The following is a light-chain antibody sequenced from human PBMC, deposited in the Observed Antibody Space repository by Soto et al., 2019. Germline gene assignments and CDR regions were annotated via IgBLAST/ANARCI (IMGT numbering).Light chain of an antibody. Sequence: TQSPATLSVSLGEEVSLSCRASLSVGPNLAWYQQRPGQAPRLLIHWGSTRANGVPARFRGSGRGTDFTLTISNLQSEDLAVYYCQQSENWPPYSFGQGTRLEIK. CDR3: QQSENWPPYS. CDR2: WGS. CDR1: LSVGPN. V-gene: IGKV3-15*01. J-gene: IGKJ2*03.